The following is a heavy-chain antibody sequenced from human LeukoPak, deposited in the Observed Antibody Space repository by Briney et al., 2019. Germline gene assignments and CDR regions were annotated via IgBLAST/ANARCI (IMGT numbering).Heavy chain of an antibody. CDR3: VKDFSGGVVAVNYFGS. CDR1: GFTVSSSY. J-gene: IGHJ4*02. V-gene: IGHV3-53*05. CDR2: IYSGGFT. Sequence: QTGGSLRLSCAASGFTVSSSYMSWVRQAPGKGLEWVSVIYSGGFTYYADSVKGRFTISRDNAKDSLYLQMSGLRAEDTALYYCVKDFSGGVVAVNYFGSWGQGTLVTVSS. D-gene: IGHD2-15*01.